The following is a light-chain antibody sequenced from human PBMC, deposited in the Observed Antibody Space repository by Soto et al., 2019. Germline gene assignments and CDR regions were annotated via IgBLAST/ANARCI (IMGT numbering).Light chain of an antibody. CDR2: DAS. J-gene: IGKJ5*01. V-gene: IGKV3-15*01. Sequence: EIMMTQSPAILTVSPCESSALSLRVSQSVSSNLAWYQQKPGQAPRLLIYDASRRATRIPARFSGRESGTEFTLTISRLQSEDFAVYYCLHYDNWPSFGQGTSLENK. CDR1: QSVSSN. CDR3: LHYDNWPS.